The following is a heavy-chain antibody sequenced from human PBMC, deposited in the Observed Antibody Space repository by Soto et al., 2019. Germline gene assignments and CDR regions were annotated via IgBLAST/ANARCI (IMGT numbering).Heavy chain of an antibody. CDR3: AKLSQYSSSYYFNS. V-gene: IGHV3-23*01. D-gene: IGHD6-6*01. J-gene: IGHJ4*02. CDR2: VSGLGAST. Sequence: EVQLLESGGGLVQPGGSLRLSCAASGFTFNSYAMSWVRQAPGKGLEWVSGVSGLGASTYYADSVKGRFTISRDNSKNTLYLQMNSLRAEDTXXYYCAKLSQYSSSYYFNSWGQGTLVT. CDR1: GFTFNSYA.